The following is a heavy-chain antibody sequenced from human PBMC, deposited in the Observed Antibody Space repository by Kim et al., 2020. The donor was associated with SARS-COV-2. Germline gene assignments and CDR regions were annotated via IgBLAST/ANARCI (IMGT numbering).Heavy chain of an antibody. J-gene: IGHJ5*02. CDR1: GGSISSSSYY. V-gene: IGHV4-39*01. Sequence: SETLSLTCTVSGGSISSSSYYRGWIRQPPGKGLEWIGSIYYSGSTYYNPSLKSRVTISVDTSKNQFSLKLSSVTAADTAVYYCARHRGCSSTSCLRGNWFDPWGQGTLVTVSS. D-gene: IGHD2-2*01. CDR3: ARHRGCSSTSCLRGNWFDP. CDR2: IYYSGST.